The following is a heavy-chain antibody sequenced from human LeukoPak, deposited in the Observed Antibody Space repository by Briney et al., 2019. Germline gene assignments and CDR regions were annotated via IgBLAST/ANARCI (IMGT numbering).Heavy chain of an antibody. CDR2: MNPNSGNT. D-gene: IGHD2-2*01. J-gene: IGHJ4*02. CDR3: ARGEGYRSSTSCPLDY. V-gene: IGHV1-8*01. Sequence: ASVKVSCKASGYTFTSYDINWVRQATGQGLEWMGWMNPNSGNTGYAQKFQGRVTMTRNTSISTAYMELSSLRSEDTAVYYCARGEGYRSSTSCPLDYWGQGTLVTVSS. CDR1: GYTFTSYD.